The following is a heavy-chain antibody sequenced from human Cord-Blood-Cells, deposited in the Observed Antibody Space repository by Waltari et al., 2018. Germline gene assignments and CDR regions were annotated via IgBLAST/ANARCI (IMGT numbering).Heavy chain of an antibody. CDR1: GGSFSGYY. V-gene: IGHV4-34*01. Sequence: QVQLQQWGAGLLKTSETLSPTCAVYGGSFSGYYSSCLRQPPGKGLEWIGEINHSGSTNYNPSLKSRVTISVDTSKNQFSLKLSSVTAADTAVYYCARVNYYGSGSYTIDYWGQGTLVTVSS. CDR2: INHSGST. CDR3: ARVNYYGSGSYTIDY. J-gene: IGHJ4*02. D-gene: IGHD3-10*01.